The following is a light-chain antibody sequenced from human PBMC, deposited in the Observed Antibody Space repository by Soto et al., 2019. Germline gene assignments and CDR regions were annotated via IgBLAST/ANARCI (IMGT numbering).Light chain of an antibody. CDR1: SSDVGAYNY. Sequence: QSALTQPASVSGPPGQSITISCTGTSSDVGAYNYVSWYQQHPGKAPKLMICEVSNRPSGVSNRSSGSKSGNTASLTISGLQAEDEADYYCSSYISSSTFVFGTGTKVTVL. V-gene: IGLV2-14*01. CDR3: SSYISSSTFV. CDR2: EVS. J-gene: IGLJ1*01.